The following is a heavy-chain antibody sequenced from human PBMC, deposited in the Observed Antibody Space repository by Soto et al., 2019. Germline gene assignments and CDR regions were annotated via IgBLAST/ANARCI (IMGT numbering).Heavy chain of an antibody. D-gene: IGHD1-1*01. CDR1: GYTFTNYW. CDR3: ARLRGLDPEY. CDR2: IDPSGSYT. Sequence: GESLKISCEGSGYTFTNYWIHWVRQMPGKVLEWMGRIDPSGSYTTYSPSFQGHVTISADKSISTAYLQWTNLKASDTAIYYCARLRGLDPEYWGQGXLVTVSS. J-gene: IGHJ4*02. V-gene: IGHV5-10-1*01.